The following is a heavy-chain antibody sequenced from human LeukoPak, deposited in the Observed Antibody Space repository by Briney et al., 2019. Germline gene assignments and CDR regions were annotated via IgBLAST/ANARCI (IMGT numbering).Heavy chain of an antibody. CDR2: INPNSGDT. J-gene: IGHJ4*02. CDR3: ALGLQGNGAHFDN. Sequence: ASVRVSCKASGYTFTGHYMHWVRQAPGQGLEWMARINPNSGDTNYAQKYQGRVTMTRDTSISTAYMDLSRLRSDDTAVYYCALGLQGNGAHFDNWGQGTLVTVSS. CDR1: GYTFTGHY. D-gene: IGHD3-10*01. V-gene: IGHV1-2*06.